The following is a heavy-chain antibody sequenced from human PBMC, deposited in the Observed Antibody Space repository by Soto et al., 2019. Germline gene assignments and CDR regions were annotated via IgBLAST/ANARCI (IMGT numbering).Heavy chain of an antibody. Sequence: ASVKVSCKVSGYTLTELSMHWVRQAPGKGLEWMGGFDPEDGETIYAQKFQGRVTMTEDTSTDTAYMELSSLRSEDTAVYYCATAGVVVAATPYAFDIWGQGTKVTVSS. J-gene: IGHJ3*02. CDR3: ATAGVVVAATPYAFDI. V-gene: IGHV1-24*01. CDR1: GYTLTELS. D-gene: IGHD2-15*01. CDR2: FDPEDGET.